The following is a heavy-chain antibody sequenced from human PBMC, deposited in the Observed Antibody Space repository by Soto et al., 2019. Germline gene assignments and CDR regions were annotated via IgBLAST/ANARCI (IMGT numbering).Heavy chain of an antibody. CDR1: GGSVSSNSYS. Sequence: PSETLSLTCTVSGGSVSSNSYSWGWIRQSPGKGLEWIGTIYSTENTYYHPSLLSRVTISVDTSMNEFSLRLSSVTAADTAVYYCARPKTIGAAAGKGWFDPWGQGTLVTVSS. CDR3: ARPKTIGAAAGKGWFDP. J-gene: IGHJ5*02. D-gene: IGHD6-13*01. CDR2: IYSTENT. V-gene: IGHV4-39*01.